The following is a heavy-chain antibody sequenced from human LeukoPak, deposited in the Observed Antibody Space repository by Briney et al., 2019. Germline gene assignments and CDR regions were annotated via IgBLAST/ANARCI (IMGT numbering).Heavy chain of an antibody. CDR3: ATVVPAAPFDY. CDR2: ISYDGSNQ. D-gene: IGHD2-2*01. V-gene: IGHV3-30*03. CDR1: GFTFSYYG. J-gene: IGHJ4*02. Sequence: GGSLRLSCAASGFTFSYYGMHWVRQAPGKGLEWVAVISYDGSNQYYADSVKGRFTISRDNAKNSLYLQMNSLRAEDTAVYYCATVVPAAPFDYWGQGTLITVSS.